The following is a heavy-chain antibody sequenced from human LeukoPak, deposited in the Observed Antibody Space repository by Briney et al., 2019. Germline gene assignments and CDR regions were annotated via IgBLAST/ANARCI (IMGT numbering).Heavy chain of an antibody. CDR3: ARTQGWGTVRTGYYYGMDV. Sequence: SETLSLTCTVSGGSISGSYWSWIRQPPGKGLGWIGYIYYSETYYNPSLKSRVTISLDTSKNQFSLNLRFVTAADTAVYFCARTQGWGTVRTGYYYGMDVWGQGTTVTVSS. D-gene: IGHD4-11*01. V-gene: IGHV4-59*08. CDR2: IYYSET. J-gene: IGHJ6*02. CDR1: GGSISGSY.